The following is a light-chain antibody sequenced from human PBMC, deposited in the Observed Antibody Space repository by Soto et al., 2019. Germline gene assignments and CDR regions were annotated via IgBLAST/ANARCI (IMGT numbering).Light chain of an antibody. J-gene: IGLJ1*01. Sequence: QSVLTQPPSVSGSPGHAVAISCTGTSSDVGSYNRVAWYQQSPGTAPKLMIYEVSNRPPGVPDRFSGSKSGNTASLTISGIQAEYVADYCCTSFKSSTTYVFRTGTNVTVL. CDR2: EVS. V-gene: IGLV2-18*02. CDR3: TSFKSSTTYV. CDR1: SSDVGSYNR.